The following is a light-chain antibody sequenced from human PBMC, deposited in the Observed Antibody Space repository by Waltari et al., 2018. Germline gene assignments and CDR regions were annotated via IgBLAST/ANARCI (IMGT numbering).Light chain of an antibody. CDR3: QQRSNWPPEVT. Sequence: EMVLTQSPATLSLSPGESATLSCRASQSVSSYLAWYHQIPGQAPRLLIFDASKRATGIPARFSGSGSGTDFTLTISYLEPEDSAVYYCQQRSNWPPEVTFGQGTRLEIK. CDR1: QSVSSY. V-gene: IGKV3-11*01. J-gene: IGKJ5*01. CDR2: DAS.